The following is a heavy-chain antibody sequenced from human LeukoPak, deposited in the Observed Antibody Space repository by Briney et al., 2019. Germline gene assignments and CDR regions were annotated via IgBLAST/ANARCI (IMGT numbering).Heavy chain of an antibody. J-gene: IGHJ6*03. D-gene: IGHD6-25*01. V-gene: IGHV3-48*01. CDR2: IGTSSTTI. CDR1: GFTFSNYA. CDR3: ARFAAGGSYYYYMDV. Sequence: GGSLRLSCAASGFTFSNYAMSWVRQAPGKGLEWVSNIGTSSTTIYYADSVKGRFTISRDNAKNSLYLQMNSLRVDDTAVYYCARFAAGGSYYYYMDVWGKGTTVTVSS.